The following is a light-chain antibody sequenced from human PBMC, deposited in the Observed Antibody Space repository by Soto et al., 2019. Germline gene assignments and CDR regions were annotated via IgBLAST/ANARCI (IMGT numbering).Light chain of an antibody. CDR1: QGVSSG. Sequence: DIQMTQSPSSVSASVGDRVTITCRASQGVSSGLAWYQQKPGKAPKLLIYAASNLLSGDTSRFSGSGSGTHFTLSISHLQPEDSETYYCQQANSFPYTFGQGSKLAIK. CDR3: QQANSFPYT. J-gene: IGKJ2*01. CDR2: AAS. V-gene: IGKV1-12*01.